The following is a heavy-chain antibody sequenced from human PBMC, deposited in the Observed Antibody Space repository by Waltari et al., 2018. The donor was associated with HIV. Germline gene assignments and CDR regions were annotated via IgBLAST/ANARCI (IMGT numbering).Heavy chain of an antibody. CDR2: ISSSSSTI. V-gene: IGHV3-48*04. Sequence: EVQLVESGGGLVQPGGSLRISGAASGFTFRSYGMNWVRQAPGKGLEWVSYISSSSSTIYYADSVKGRFTISRDNAKNSLYLQMNSLRAEDTAVYYCARDTPYNWNYPGGYFDYWGQGTLVTVSS. D-gene: IGHD1-7*01. J-gene: IGHJ4*02. CDR1: GFTFRSYG. CDR3: ARDTPYNWNYPGGYFDY.